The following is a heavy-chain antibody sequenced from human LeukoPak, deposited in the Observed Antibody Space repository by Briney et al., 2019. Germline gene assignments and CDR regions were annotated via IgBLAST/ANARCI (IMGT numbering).Heavy chain of an antibody. CDR2: IYSGGST. CDR1: GFTVSSNY. CDR3: ARVNGYSLNGMDV. V-gene: IGHV3-53*01. J-gene: IGHJ6*02. Sequence: GGSLRLSRAASGFTVSSNYMSWVRQAPGKGLEWVSVIYSGGSTYYADSVKGRFTISRDNSKNTLYLQMNSLRAEDTAVYYCARVNGYSLNGMDVWGQGTTVTVSS. D-gene: IGHD3-22*01.